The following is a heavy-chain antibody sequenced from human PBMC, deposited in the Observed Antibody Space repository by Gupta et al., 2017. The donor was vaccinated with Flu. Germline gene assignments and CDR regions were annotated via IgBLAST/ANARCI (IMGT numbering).Heavy chain of an antibody. D-gene: IGHD3-9*01. Sequence: EVHLEESGGGLVQPGRSLRLSCMATGSRFDDYAMPWVRQVPGKGLEWVASISRDSGSIGYADSIKGRFTIARDNTKKTLYLQMSSLKTEDTALYYCAKDSAAVDWGQLEFDFWGQGTRVTVSS. CDR3: AKDSAAVDWGQLEFDF. V-gene: IGHV3-9*01. J-gene: IGHJ4*02. CDR2: ISRDSGSI. CDR1: GSRFDDYA.